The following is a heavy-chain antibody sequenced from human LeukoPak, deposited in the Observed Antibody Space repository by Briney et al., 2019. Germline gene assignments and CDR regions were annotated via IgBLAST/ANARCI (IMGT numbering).Heavy chain of an antibody. D-gene: IGHD5-12*01. J-gene: IGHJ3*02. Sequence: GSSVKVSCKASGGTFSSYAISWVRQAPGQGLEWMGRIIPILGIANYAQKFQGRVTITADESTSTAYMELSSLSSEDTAVYYCASGTVASMDIWGQGTMVTVSS. CDR3: ASGTVASMDI. CDR1: GGTFSSYA. CDR2: IIPILGIA. V-gene: IGHV1-69*04.